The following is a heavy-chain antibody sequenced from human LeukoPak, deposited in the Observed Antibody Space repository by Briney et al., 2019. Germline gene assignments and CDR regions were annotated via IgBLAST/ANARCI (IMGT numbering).Heavy chain of an antibody. Sequence: ASVKVSCKASGYTFTGYYMHWVRQAPGQGLEWMGWINPNSGGTNYAQKFQGWVTMTRDTSISTAYMELSSLRSEDTAVYYCARAQYYYDSSDPLALWGQGTLVTVSS. CDR1: GYTFTGYY. CDR2: INPNSGGT. J-gene: IGHJ4*02. D-gene: IGHD3-22*01. CDR3: ARAQYYYDSSDPLAL. V-gene: IGHV1-2*04.